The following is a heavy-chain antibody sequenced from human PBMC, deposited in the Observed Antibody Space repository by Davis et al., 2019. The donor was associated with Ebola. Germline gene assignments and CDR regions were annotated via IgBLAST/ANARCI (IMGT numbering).Heavy chain of an antibody. V-gene: IGHV1-2*02. CDR1: GYTLTGYY. CDR2: INPNSGGT. J-gene: IGHJ4*02. Sequence: ASVKVSCKASGYTLTGYYMHWVRQAPGQGLEWMGWINPNSGGTRYAQVFQGRVTMTSDTSISTVYMELTTLRSDDTAVYYCAREGSSSISDYWGQGTLATVSS. CDR3: AREGSSSISDY. D-gene: IGHD6-6*01.